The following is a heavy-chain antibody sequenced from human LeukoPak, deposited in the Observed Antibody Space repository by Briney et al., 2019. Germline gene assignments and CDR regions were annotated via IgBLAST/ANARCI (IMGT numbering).Heavy chain of an antibody. CDR1: GYSISSGYY. V-gene: IGHV4-38-2*02. CDR2: IYHSGST. D-gene: IGHD1-26*01. Sequence: SETLSLTCTVSGYSISSGYYWGWIRQPPGKGLEWIGSIYHSGSTYYNPSLKSRVTISVDTSKNQFSLKLSSVTAADTAVYYCARGIERYSGSYLYDAFDIWGQGTMVTVSS. CDR3: ARGIERYSGSYLYDAFDI. J-gene: IGHJ3*02.